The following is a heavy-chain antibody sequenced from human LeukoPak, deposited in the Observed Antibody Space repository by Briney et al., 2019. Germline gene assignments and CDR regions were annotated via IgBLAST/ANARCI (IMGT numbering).Heavy chain of an antibody. CDR2: KSYDGSNK. D-gene: IGHD3-10*01. CDR3: ARAMVRGVASLYYYYGMDV. CDR1: GFTFSSYA. J-gene: IGHJ6*02. Sequence: GRSLRLSCAASGFTFSSYAMHWVRQAPGKGLEWVAVKSYDGSNKYCADSVKGRFTTSRDNSKNTLYLQMNSLRAEDTAVYYCARAMVRGVASLYYYYGMDVWGQGTTVTVSS. V-gene: IGHV3-30*04.